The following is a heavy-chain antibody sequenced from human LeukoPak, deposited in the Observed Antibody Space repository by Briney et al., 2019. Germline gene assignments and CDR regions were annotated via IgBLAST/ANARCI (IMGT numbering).Heavy chain of an antibody. CDR1: GFTFTIYG. CDR2: LSGRSDSI. CDR3: AKVRYGYLIDY. J-gene: IGHJ4*02. V-gene: IGHV3-48*01. D-gene: IGHD5-18*01. Sequence: GGSLRLSCAASGFTFTIYGMNWLRQAPGKGLEWVSYLSGRSDSIYYAESVKGRFTISRDNSKNTLYLQMNSLRAEDTAVYYCAKVRYGYLIDYWGQGTLVTVSS.